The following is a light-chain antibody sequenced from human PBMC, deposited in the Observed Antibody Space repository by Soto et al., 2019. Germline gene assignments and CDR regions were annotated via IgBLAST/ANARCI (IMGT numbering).Light chain of an antibody. J-gene: IGLJ2*01. CDR3: GADHGSGSNSVV. Sequence: QSVLTQPPSASASLGASVTLTCTLSSGYSNYKVDWYQQRPGKGPRFVMRVGTGGIVGSKGDGIPDRFSVLGSGLKWYLTIKNIQEEDESDYHCGADHGSGSNSVVFGGGTQLTVL. CDR2: VGTGGIVG. CDR1: SGYSNYK. V-gene: IGLV9-49*01.